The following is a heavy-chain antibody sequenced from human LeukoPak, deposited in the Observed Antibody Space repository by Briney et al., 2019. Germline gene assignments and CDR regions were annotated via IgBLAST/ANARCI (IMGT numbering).Heavy chain of an antibody. CDR1: GFTFSSSW. Sequence: QPGGSLRLSCAVSGFTFSSSWMHWVRHAPGKGLVWVSHIKTDGSTTAYADSVKGRFTISRGNAKNTLYLQMNSLRAEDTGVYYCARGNQQLPRSTPDYWGQGTLVTVSS. CDR3: ARGNQQLPRSTPDY. J-gene: IGHJ4*02. D-gene: IGHD2-2*01. V-gene: IGHV3-74*01. CDR2: IKTDGSTT.